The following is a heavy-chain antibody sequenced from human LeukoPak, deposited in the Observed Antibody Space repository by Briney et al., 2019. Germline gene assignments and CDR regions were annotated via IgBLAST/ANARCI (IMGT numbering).Heavy chain of an antibody. CDR2: MNPNSGNK. D-gene: IGHD6-19*01. Sequence: ASVTVSCTASGYSFTNFDINWVRQAPGQGLEWMGWMNPNSGNKGYAQKFQGRVTMTMNTSISTAYMELSSLRSEDRAVYYCARGPQWRGDYYYMDVWGRGTTVTVSS. CDR3: ARGPQWRGDYYYMDV. J-gene: IGHJ6*03. CDR1: GYSFTNFD. V-gene: IGHV1-8*01.